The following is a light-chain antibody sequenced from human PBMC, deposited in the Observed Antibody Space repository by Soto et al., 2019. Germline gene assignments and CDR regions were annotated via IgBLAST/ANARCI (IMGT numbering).Light chain of an antibody. V-gene: IGKV3-15*01. CDR3: QQYGSSSWT. Sequence: EIVMPQSPATLSVSPGERATLSCRASQSISRSLAWYQQKPGQAPRLLISDASTRATGIPARFSGSGSGTEFTLTISRLEPEDFAVYYCQQYGSSSWTFGQGTKVDNK. CDR2: DAS. CDR1: QSISRS. J-gene: IGKJ1*01.